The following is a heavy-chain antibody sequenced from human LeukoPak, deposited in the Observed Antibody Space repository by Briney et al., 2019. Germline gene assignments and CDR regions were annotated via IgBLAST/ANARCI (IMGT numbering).Heavy chain of an antibody. V-gene: IGHV3-74*01. D-gene: IGHD3/OR15-3a*01. CDR2: INPNGITT. CDR3: AKGDWLLYSWFDY. J-gene: IGHJ4*02. Sequence: PGGSLRLSCAASGFIFRNYWMHWVRQAPGKGLVWVARINPNGITTTYTDSVKGRFTISRDNSKNTLYLQMNSLRAEDTAVYYCAKGDWLLYSWFDYWGQGTLVTVSS. CDR1: GFIFRNYW.